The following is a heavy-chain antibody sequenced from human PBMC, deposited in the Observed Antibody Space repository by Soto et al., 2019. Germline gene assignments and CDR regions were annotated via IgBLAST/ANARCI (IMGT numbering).Heavy chain of an antibody. CDR1: GYTFTSYA. CDR3: ARDYDFWSGYYQPPYYYYGMDV. CDR2: INAGNGNT. D-gene: IGHD3-3*01. J-gene: IGHJ6*02. Sequence: GASVKVSCKASGYTFTSYAIHWVRQAPGQRLEWMGWINAGNGNTKYSQKFQGRVTITRDTSASTAYMELSSLRSEDTAVYYCARDYDFWSGYYQPPYYYYGMDVWGQGTTVTVSS. V-gene: IGHV1-3*01.